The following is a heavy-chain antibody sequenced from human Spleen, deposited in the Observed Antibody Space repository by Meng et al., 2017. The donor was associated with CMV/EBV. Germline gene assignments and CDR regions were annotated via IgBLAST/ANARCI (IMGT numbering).Heavy chain of an antibody. CDR2: ISYDGSNK. CDR1: GFTFSSYA. J-gene: IGHJ6*02. Sequence: LKISCAASGFTFSSYAMHWVRQAPGKGLEWVAVISYDGSNKYYADSVKGRFTISRDNSKNTLYLQMNSLRAEDTAVYYCARVGSRYYDFWSGAYGMDVWGQGTTVTVSS. V-gene: IGHV3-30-3*01. CDR3: ARVGSRYYDFWSGAYGMDV. D-gene: IGHD3-3*01.